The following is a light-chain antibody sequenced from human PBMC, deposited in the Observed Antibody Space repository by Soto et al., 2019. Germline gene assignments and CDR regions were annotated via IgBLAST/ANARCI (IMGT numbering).Light chain of an antibody. V-gene: IGKV1-39*01. J-gene: IGKJ1*01. Sequence: DIQMTQSPSSLSASVGDRVTITCRASPSISIYLNWYQQKPGKAPKLLIYAASSLQGGVPSRFSGSGSGTDFTLTISSLQPEDFATYYCQQTYSSPWTFGQGTKVDIK. CDR2: AAS. CDR3: QQTYSSPWT. CDR1: PSISIY.